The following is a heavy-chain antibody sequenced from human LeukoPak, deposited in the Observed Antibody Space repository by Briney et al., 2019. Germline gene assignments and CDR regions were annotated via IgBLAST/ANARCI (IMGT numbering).Heavy chain of an antibody. CDR1: GGSIRNYY. J-gene: IGHJ4*02. CDR2: MFYSGNT. V-gene: IGHV4-59*01. CDR3: ARGRSSGWTYFDY. Sequence: SETLSLTCTVSGGSIRNYYWNWIRQPPGKRLEWIGDMFYSGNTNYSPSLKGRVTISVDTSKNQFSLSLSSVTTADTAVYYCARGRSSGWTYFDYWGQGTLVTVSS. D-gene: IGHD6-19*01.